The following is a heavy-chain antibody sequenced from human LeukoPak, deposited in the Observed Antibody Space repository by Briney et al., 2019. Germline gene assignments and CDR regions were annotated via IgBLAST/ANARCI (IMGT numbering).Heavy chain of an antibody. CDR3: ARVILWFGESLFDY. Sequence: GGSLRLSCVASGFTFSSNWMHWVRQAPGKGLVWVSRINEDGRTTNYADSVKGRFTISRDNAKNTLYLQMNSLRAEDTAVYYCARVILWFGESLFDYWGQGTLVTVSS. D-gene: IGHD3-10*01. CDR1: GFTFSSNW. CDR2: INEDGRTT. V-gene: IGHV3-74*01. J-gene: IGHJ4*02.